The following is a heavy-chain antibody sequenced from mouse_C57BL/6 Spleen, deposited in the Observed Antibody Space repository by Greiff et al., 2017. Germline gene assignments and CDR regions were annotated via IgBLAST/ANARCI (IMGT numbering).Heavy chain of an antibody. Sequence: QLKQSGAELVRPGASVTLSCKASGYTFTDYEMHWVKQTPVHGLEWIGAIDPETGGTAYNQKFKGKAILTADKSSSTAYMELRSLTSEDSAVYYCTRVYSNYSYYFDYWGQGTTLTVSS. CDR1: GYTFTDYE. D-gene: IGHD2-5*01. CDR2: IDPETGGT. J-gene: IGHJ2*01. V-gene: IGHV1-15*01. CDR3: TRVYSNYSYYFDY.